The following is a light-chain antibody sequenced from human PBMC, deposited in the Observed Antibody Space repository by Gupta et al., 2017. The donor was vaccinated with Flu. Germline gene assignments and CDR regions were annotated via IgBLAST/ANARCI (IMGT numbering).Light chain of an antibody. Sequence: QSALTQPASVSGSPGQSITISCTGTNSEVGGYHFVSWYQQHPGKAPKRMIYEVSNRPSGVSNRLSGSKSGNSASLTISGLQAEDEADYYCSSYTSSNTLVFGGGTKLTVL. CDR1: NSEVGGYHF. CDR3: SSYTSSNTLV. J-gene: IGLJ3*02. V-gene: IGLV2-14*01. CDR2: EVS.